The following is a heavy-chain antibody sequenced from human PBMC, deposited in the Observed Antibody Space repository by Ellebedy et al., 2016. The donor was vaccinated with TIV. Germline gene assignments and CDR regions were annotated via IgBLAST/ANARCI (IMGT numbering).Heavy chain of an antibody. Sequence: GESLKISXEVSGFTFSSYAMSWLRQAPGKGLEWVSVFGGRSTTTYYADSVKGRFTISRDNSKNTLFLQMNSLRGDDTARYYCAKISPTHRGAFDIWGQGTMVTVSS. CDR1: GFTFSSYA. V-gene: IGHV3-23*01. D-gene: IGHD3-3*02. CDR3: AKISPTHRGAFDI. J-gene: IGHJ3*02. CDR2: FGGRSTTT.